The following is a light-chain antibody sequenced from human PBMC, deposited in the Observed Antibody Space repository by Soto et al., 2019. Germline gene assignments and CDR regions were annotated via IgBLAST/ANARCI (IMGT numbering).Light chain of an antibody. CDR1: SSDVGNYNL. Sequence: QSALTQPASVSGSPGQSITISCTGISSDVGNYNLVSWYQQHPAKAPQLMIYEVTKRPSGVSYRFSGSKSGNTASLTISGLQTEDEADYYCCSYAGRSHYVFGTGTKLTVL. CDR2: EVT. V-gene: IGLV2-23*02. CDR3: CSYAGRSHYV. J-gene: IGLJ1*01.